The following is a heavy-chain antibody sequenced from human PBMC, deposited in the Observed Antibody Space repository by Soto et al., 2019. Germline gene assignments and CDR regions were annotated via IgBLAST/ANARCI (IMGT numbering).Heavy chain of an antibody. CDR3: ARAENDYSNYGWFDP. D-gene: IGHD4-4*01. J-gene: IGHJ5*02. V-gene: IGHV4-59*01. Sequence: QVQLQESGPGLVKPSETLSLTFTFSGGSISSYYWNWIRQPPGKGLEWFGYIYYSGSTYVTPSLKTPGSISVDTSKYQFSLKLSSVTAAVTAVYYCARAENDYSNYGWFDPWVQGTLVTVSS. CDR1: GGSISSYY. CDR2: IYYSGST.